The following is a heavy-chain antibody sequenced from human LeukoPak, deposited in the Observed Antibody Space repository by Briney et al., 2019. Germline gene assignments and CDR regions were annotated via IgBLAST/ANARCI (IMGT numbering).Heavy chain of an antibody. CDR3: AKALEEYYYGSGSYYLNDY. CDR1: GFTFSSYA. Sequence: GASLRLSCAASGFTFSSYAMSWVRQAPGKGLEWVSAISGSGGSTYYADSVKGRFTISRANSKNTLYLRMNSLRAEDTAVYYCAKALEEYYYGSGSYYLNDYWGQGTLVTVSS. D-gene: IGHD3-10*01. V-gene: IGHV3-23*01. J-gene: IGHJ4*02. CDR2: ISGSGGST.